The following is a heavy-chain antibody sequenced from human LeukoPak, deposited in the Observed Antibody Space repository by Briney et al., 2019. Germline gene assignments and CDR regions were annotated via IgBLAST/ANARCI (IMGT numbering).Heavy chain of an antibody. CDR2: INSDGSST. CDR3: ARGAARCSGGHCFPD. D-gene: IGHD2-15*01. CDR1: GFSISIFW. Sequence: GGSLRLSCAASGFSISIFWMHWVRQAPGKGLVWVSRINSDGSSTTYADSVKGRFTISRDNAKNTLYLKAKSLRAEDTGVYYCARGAARCSGGHCFPDWGRGTLVTVSS. V-gene: IGHV3-74*01. J-gene: IGHJ4*02.